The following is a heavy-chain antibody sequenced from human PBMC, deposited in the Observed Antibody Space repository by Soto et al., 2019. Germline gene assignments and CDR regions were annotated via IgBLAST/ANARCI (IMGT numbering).Heavy chain of an antibody. Sequence: SETLSLTCTVSGGSISSSSYYWGWIRQPPGKELEWIGSINYSGSTYYTPSLKSRVTISVDTSKNQFSLKLSSETAADASVYYCAGLTGDLAFDIWGQGTMVTVSS. CDR2: INYSGST. V-gene: IGHV4-39*07. CDR1: GGSISSSSYY. CDR3: AGLTGDLAFDI. D-gene: IGHD7-27*01. J-gene: IGHJ3*02.